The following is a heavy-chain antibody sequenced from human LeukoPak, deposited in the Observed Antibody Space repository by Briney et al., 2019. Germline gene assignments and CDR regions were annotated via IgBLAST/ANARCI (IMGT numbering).Heavy chain of an antibody. J-gene: IGHJ4*02. CDR2: IYYRGHT. D-gene: IGHD3-10*01. CDR1: GGSINSGGFY. V-gene: IGHV4-31*03. CDR3: ARVRMVRGVIGGDFDY. Sequence: SETLSLTCTVSGGSINSGGFYWTWIRQHPGTGLEWIGYIYYRGHTYYIPSLKSRLTISVDRSKNQFSLKLTSVTAADTAVYYCARVRMVRGVIGGDFDYWGQGTLVTVSS.